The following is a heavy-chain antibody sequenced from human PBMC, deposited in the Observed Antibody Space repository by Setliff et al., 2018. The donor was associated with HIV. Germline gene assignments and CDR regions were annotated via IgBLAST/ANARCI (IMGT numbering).Heavy chain of an antibody. D-gene: IGHD3-10*01. Sequence: SETLSLTCSVSNFSIGSGYYWGWIRLPPGERPEWIGSMYYVGSTYYHPSFESRSSISIDTSENTLSLSLTSVTVADTAVYFCARSRWLSNTAYYFDFWGRGKRVTVSS. V-gene: IGHV4-38-2*02. J-gene: IGHJ4*02. CDR2: MYYVGST. CDR1: NFSIGSGYY. CDR3: ARSRWLSNTAYYFDF.